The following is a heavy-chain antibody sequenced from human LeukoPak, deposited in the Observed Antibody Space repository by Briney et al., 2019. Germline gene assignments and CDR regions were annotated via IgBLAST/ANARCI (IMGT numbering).Heavy chain of an antibody. V-gene: IGHV4-34*01. D-gene: IGHD2-21*02. J-gene: IGHJ5*02. CDR2: INHSGST. Sequence: PSETLSLTCAVYGGSFSGYYWSWIRQPPGKGLEWIGEINHSGSTNYNPSLKSRVTISVDTSKNQFSLKLSPVTAADTAVYYCAGHIQIGLRVSRLGWFDPWGQGTLVTVSS. CDR1: GGSFSGYY. CDR3: AGHIQIGLRVSRLGWFDP.